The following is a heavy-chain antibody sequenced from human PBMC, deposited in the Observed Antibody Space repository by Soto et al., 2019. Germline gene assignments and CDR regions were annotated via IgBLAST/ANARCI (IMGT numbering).Heavy chain of an antibody. CDR3: TRDGGGALYYYYYYGMDV. V-gene: IGHV3-49*04. Sequence: SLRLSCTASGFTFGDYAMSWVRQAPGKGLEWVGFIRSKAYGGTTEYAASVKGRFTISRDDSKSIAYLQMNSLKTEDTAVYYCTRDGGGALYYYYYYGMDVWGQGTTVTVSS. D-gene: IGHD1-26*01. CDR2: IRSKAYGGTT. CDR1: GFTFGDYA. J-gene: IGHJ6*02.